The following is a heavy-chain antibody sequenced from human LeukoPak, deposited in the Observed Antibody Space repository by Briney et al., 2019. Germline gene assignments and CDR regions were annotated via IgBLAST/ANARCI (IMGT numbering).Heavy chain of an antibody. J-gene: IGHJ4*02. Sequence: GGSLRLSCAASGFTFSSFAMSGVRQAPGKGLEWGSAISGSGGSTYYADSVKVRFTIYRDNSKTTLYLQMNSLRAEDTAVYYWAKRPGGGYNSNYFDYWGQGTLVTVSS. V-gene: IGHV3-23*01. CDR1: GFTFSSFA. CDR3: AKRPGGGYNSNYFDY. D-gene: IGHD5-24*01. CDR2: ISGSGGST.